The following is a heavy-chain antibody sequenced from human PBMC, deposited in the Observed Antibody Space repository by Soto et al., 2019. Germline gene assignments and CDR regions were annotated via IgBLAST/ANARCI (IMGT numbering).Heavy chain of an antibody. CDR1: GFTFSSYG. V-gene: IGHV3-33*01. J-gene: IGHJ4*02. CDR2: IWYDGSNK. CDR3: ASNGVATISFDY. Sequence: QVQLVESGGGVVQPGRSLRLSCAASGFTFSSYGMHWVRQAPGKGLEWVAVIWYDGSNKYYADSVKGRFTISRDNSKNTLYLQMNSLSAEDTAVYYCASNGVATISFDYWGQGTLVTVSS. D-gene: IGHD5-12*01.